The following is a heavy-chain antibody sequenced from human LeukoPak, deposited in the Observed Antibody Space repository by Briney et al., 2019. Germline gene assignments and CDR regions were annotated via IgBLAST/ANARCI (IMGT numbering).Heavy chain of an antibody. J-gene: IGHJ4*02. CDR1: GFTFIDYD. CDR2: IGIRGDT. D-gene: IGHD2-2*01. CDR3: ASLVVVVVGGYFDY. V-gene: IGHV3-13*01. Sequence: GGSLRLSCAASGFTFIDYDMHWVRQVIGKGLEWVSAIGIRGDTHYSGSVKGRFTISRENAESSLYLQMNSLRAEDTAVYYCASLVVVVVGGYFDYWGQGTLVTVSS.